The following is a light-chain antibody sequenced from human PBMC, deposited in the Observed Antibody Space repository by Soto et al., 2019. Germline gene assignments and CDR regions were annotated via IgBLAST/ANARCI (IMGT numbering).Light chain of an antibody. CDR1: SSDVGGYNY. J-gene: IGLJ2*01. V-gene: IGLV2-8*01. Sequence: QSALTQPPSASGSPGQSVTISCTGTSSDVGGYNYVSWYQQHPGKAPKLMMFEVSKRPSGVPDRLSGSKFGNTASLTVSGLQAEDGAGYYCASYGGNNNLLFGGGTKLTVL. CDR3: ASYGGNNNLL. CDR2: EVS.